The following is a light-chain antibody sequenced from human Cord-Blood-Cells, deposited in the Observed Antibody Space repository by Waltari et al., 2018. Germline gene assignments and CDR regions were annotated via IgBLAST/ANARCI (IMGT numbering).Light chain of an antibody. CDR1: QSVSSSY. CDR2: GAS. CDR3: QQYGSSPLT. J-gene: IGKJ4*01. V-gene: IGKV3-20*01. Sequence: EIVLTQSPGTLSLSPGERATLSYRASQSVSSSYLAWYQQKPGQAPRLLIYGASSSATGIPDRFSGSGSGTDFTLTISRLEPEDFAVYYCQQYGSSPLTFGRGTKVEIK.